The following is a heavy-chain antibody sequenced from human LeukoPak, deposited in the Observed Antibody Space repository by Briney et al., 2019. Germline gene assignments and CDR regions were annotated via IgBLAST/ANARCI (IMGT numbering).Heavy chain of an antibody. D-gene: IGHD1-26*01. Sequence: SETLSLTCTVSGGSISSSSYYWGWIRQPPGKGLEWIGSIYYSGSTYYNPSLKSRVTISVDTSKNQFSLKLSSVTAADTAVYHCARHTTGIVGATTDWGQGTLVTVSS. CDR2: IYYSGST. V-gene: IGHV4-39*01. CDR3: ARHTTGIVGATTD. J-gene: IGHJ4*02. CDR1: GGSISSSSYY.